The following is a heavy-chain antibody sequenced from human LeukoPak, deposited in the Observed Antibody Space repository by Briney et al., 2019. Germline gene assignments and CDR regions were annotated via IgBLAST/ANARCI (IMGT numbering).Heavy chain of an antibody. Sequence: ASVKVSCKASGYTFTGYYMHWVRQAPGQGLEWMGWINPNSGGTNYAQEFQGRVTMTRDTSISTAYMELSRLRSDDTAVYYCARDRGVRGVTTALGYWGQGTLVTVSS. D-gene: IGHD3-10*01. J-gene: IGHJ4*02. V-gene: IGHV1-2*02. CDR3: ARDRGVRGVTTALGY. CDR2: INPNSGGT. CDR1: GYTFTGYY.